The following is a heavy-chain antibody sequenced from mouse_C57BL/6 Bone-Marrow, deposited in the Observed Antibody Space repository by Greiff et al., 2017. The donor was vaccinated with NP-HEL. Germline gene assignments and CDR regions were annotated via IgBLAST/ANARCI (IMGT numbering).Heavy chain of an antibody. CDR2: INPYNGGT. Sequence: EVKVVESGPVLVKPGASVKMSCKASGYTFTDYYMNWVKQSHGKSLEWIGVINPYNGGTSYNQKFKGKATLTVDKSSSTAYMELNSLTSEDSAVYYCAREGIYYDYEGFAYWGQGTLVTVSA. J-gene: IGHJ3*01. D-gene: IGHD2-4*01. CDR1: GYTFTDYY. V-gene: IGHV1-19*01. CDR3: AREGIYYDYEGFAY.